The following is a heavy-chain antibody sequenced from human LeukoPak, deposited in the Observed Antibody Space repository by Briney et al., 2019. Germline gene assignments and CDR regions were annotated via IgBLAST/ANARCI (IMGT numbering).Heavy chain of an antibody. Sequence: GGSLRLSCAASGFTFSSYSMNWVRQAPGKGLEWVSSISSSSSYIYYADSVKGRFTISRDNAKNTLYLQMNSLRAEDTAVYYCTREGGSASVDYWGPGTLVTVSS. CDR3: TREGGSASVDY. J-gene: IGHJ4*02. CDR2: ISSSSSYI. V-gene: IGHV3-21*01. CDR1: GFTFSSYS. D-gene: IGHD2-15*01.